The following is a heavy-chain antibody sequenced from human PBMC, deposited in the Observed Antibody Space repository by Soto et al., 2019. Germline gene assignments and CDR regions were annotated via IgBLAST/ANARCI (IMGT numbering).Heavy chain of an antibody. CDR2: IWYDGSNK. CDR1: GFTFSSYG. D-gene: IGHD6-25*01. CDR3: AGVEGQRSRRYYYGMDV. J-gene: IGHJ6*02. Sequence: QVQLVESGGGVVQPGRSLRLSCAASGFTFSSYGMHWVRQAPGKGLEWVAVIWYDGSNKYYADSVKGRFTISRDNPKNTLYLQMNRLRAEDTAVYYCAGVEGQRSRRYYYGMDVWGQGTTVTVSS. V-gene: IGHV3-33*01.